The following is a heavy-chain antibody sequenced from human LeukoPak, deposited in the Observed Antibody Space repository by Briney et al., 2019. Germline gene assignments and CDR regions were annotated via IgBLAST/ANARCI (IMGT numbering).Heavy chain of an antibody. CDR2: IIPIFGTA. Sequence: SVKVSCKASGGTFSSYAISWVRQAPGQGLEWMGGIIPIFGTANYAQKFQGRVTITADESTSTAYMELSSLRSEDTAVYYCARGRAVAWVFDLWGRGTLGTVSS. CDR1: GGTFSSYA. CDR3: ARGRAVAWVFDL. J-gene: IGHJ2*01. D-gene: IGHD6-19*01. V-gene: IGHV1-69*13.